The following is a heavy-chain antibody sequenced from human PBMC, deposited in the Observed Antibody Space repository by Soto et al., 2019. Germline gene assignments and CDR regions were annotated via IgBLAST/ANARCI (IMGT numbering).Heavy chain of an antibody. CDR1: GFTFSSYA. V-gene: IGHV3-33*01. Sequence: QVQLVESGGGVVQPGRSLRLSCAASGFTFSSYAMHWVRQAPGKGLEWVAVIWNDGTNKYYADSVKGRFTISRDNSKTTLYLQMNSLRAEDTAVYYCASDNWNYVSAFDIWGQGTMVTVSS. CDR2: IWNDGTNK. J-gene: IGHJ3*02. D-gene: IGHD1-7*01. CDR3: ASDNWNYVSAFDI.